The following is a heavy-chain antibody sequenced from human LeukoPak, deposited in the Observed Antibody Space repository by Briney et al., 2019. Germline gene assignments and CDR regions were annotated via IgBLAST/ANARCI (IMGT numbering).Heavy chain of an antibody. CDR1: GGSIRSSYYY. V-gene: IGHV4-39*07. CDR2: IYHSGST. J-gene: IGHJ4*02. CDR3: AGVDTAMVPYY. Sequence: SETLSLTCTVSGGSIRSSYYYWGWIRQPPGKGLEWIGSIYHSGSTNYNPSLKSRVTISVDTSKNQFSLKLSSVTAANTAVYYCAGVDTAMVPYYWGQGTLVTVSS. D-gene: IGHD5-18*01.